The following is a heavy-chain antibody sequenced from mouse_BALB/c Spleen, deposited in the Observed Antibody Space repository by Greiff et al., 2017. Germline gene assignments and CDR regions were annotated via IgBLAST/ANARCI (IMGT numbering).Heavy chain of an antibody. CDR3: AGDDRGFAY. Sequence: EVQLQQSGAELVKPGASVKLSCTASGFNIKDTYMHWVKQRPEQGLEWIGRIDPANGNTKYDPKFQGKATITADTSSNTAYLQLSSLTSEDTAVYCCAGDDRGFAYWGQGTMVTVSA. J-gene: IGHJ3*01. V-gene: IGHV14-3*02. CDR1: GFNIKDTY. CDR2: IDPANGNT.